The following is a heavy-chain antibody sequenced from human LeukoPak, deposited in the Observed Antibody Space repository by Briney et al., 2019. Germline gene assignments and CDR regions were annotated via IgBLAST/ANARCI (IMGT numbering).Heavy chain of an antibody. Sequence: GGALRLSCAASGFTFSSSGMHWVRQAPGKGVEWVAVISYDGSNKYYADSVKGRFTFSRDNSKNTLYLQMNSLRAEDTAVYYCAKEYCSNSVCHSLDYWGQGTLVTVSS. D-gene: IGHD2-8*01. CDR3: AKEYCSNSVCHSLDY. CDR2: ISYDGSNK. J-gene: IGHJ4*02. CDR1: GFTFSSSG. V-gene: IGHV3-30*18.